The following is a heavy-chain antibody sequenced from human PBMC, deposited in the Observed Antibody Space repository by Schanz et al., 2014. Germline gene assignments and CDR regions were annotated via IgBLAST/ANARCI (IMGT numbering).Heavy chain of an antibody. V-gene: IGHV3-15*01. CDR1: GFTFTNAW. J-gene: IGHJ5*02. D-gene: IGHD2-2*02. CDR3: TSMATIPRNWFDP. Sequence: EVELVESGGGLVKPGGSLRLYCVVSGFTFTNAWMSWVRQAPGKGLEWVGRIKSNTDGGTTDYATPVKGRFTISRDDSKNTLYLQMNSLKYEATAVYYCTSMATIPRNWFDPWGQGTLVTVSS. CDR2: IKSNTDGGTT.